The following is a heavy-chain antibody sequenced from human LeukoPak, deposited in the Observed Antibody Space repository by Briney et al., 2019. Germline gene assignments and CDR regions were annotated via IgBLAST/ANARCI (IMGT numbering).Heavy chain of an antibody. CDR3: AKGAYGSGNGGAFDS. V-gene: IGHV3-23*01. Sequence: GGSLRLSCAASGFTFSSYWMSWVRQAPGKGLEWVSAISGSGGRTYYADSVKGRFTISRDSSKNTLYLQMNSLRAEDTAVHYCAKGAYGSGNGGAFDSWGQGTLVTVSS. CDR2: ISGSGGRT. D-gene: IGHD3-10*01. J-gene: IGHJ4*02. CDR1: GFTFSSYW.